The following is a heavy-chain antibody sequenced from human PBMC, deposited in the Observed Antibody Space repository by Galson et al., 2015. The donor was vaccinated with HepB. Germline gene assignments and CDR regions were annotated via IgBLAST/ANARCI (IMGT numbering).Heavy chain of an antibody. V-gene: IGHV3-48*02. CDR2: ISSSSSTI. CDR3: ARGGYSNYFYYYYGMDV. CDR1: GFTFSSYS. J-gene: IGHJ6*02. Sequence: SLRLSCAASGFTFSSYSMNWVRQAPGKGLEWVSYISSSSSTIYYADSVKGRFTISRDNAKNSLYLQMNSLRDEDTAVYYCARGGYSNYFYYYYGMDVWGQGTTVTVSS. D-gene: IGHD4-11*01.